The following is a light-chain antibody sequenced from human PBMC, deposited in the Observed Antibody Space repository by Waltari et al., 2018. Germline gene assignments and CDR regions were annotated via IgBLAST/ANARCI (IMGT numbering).Light chain of an antibody. Sequence: QSALTQPASVSGSPGQSITISCTGTNSDIGAHNHVSWYQQYPGKGPNLIIYDVYNRPSGVSSLFSGSKSGFTASLTISGLQSDDAADYFCASYTSRFDVDYVFGTGTQVTVL. CDR2: DVY. V-gene: IGLV2-14*03. CDR1: NSDIGAHNH. CDR3: ASYTSRFDVDYV. J-gene: IGLJ1*01.